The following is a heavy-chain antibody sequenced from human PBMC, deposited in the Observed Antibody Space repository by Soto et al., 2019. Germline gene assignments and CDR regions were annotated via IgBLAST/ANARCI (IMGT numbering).Heavy chain of an antibody. CDR3: AKDRGYYSSSWPLY. CDR1: GGSISSYY. J-gene: IGHJ4*02. D-gene: IGHD6-13*01. CDR2: IYYSGGT. V-gene: IGHV4-59*01. Sequence: SETLSLTCTVSGGSISSYYWSWIRQPPGKGLEWIGYIYYSGGTNYNPSLKSRVTISVATSKNTVYLQMNSLRAEDTAVYYCAKDRGYYSSSWPLYWGRGTLVTVS.